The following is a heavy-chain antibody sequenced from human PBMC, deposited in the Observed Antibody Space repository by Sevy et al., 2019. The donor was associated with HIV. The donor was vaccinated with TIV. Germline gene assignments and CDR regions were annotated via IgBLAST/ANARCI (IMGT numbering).Heavy chain of an antibody. D-gene: IGHD3-3*01. CDR1: GYTFTGYN. V-gene: IGHV1-2*06. CDR3: ARGENFWSASYYFDY. CDR2: INPNSDGT. Sequence: ASVKVSCKASGYTFTGYNIHWLRQAPGQGLEWMGRINPNSDGTNYAQKFQGRDTMTSDTSISTAYMELSRLRSDDTAVYYCARGENFWSASYYFDYWGQGTLVTVSS. J-gene: IGHJ4*02.